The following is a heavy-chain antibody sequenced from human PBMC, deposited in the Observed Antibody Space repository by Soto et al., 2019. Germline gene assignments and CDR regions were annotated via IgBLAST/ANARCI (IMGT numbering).Heavy chain of an antibody. Sequence: GGSLRLSCAASRFTFSSYAMHWVRQAPGKGLEWVAVISYDGNSKYYADSVKGRFTISRDNSKNTLYLQMNSLRGEDTAVYYCERVRKQLVLSNWFDPWGQGTPVPVYS. CDR2: ISYDGNSK. V-gene: IGHV3-30-3*01. CDR3: ERVRKQLVLSNWFDP. D-gene: IGHD6-13*01. J-gene: IGHJ5*01. CDR1: RFTFSSYA.